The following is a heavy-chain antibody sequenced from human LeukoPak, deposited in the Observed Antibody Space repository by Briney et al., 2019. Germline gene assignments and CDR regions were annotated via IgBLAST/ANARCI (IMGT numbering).Heavy chain of an antibody. CDR1: GGSISSGGYS. Sequence: SETLSLTCAVSGGSISSGGYSWSWIRQPPGKGLEWIGFFYHSGSTYYNPSLKSRVTISVDRSKNQFSLRLSSVTAADTAVYYCARQLGSTDWFDPWGQGTLVTVSS. CDR2: FYHSGST. J-gene: IGHJ5*02. D-gene: IGHD2-2*01. V-gene: IGHV4-30-2*01. CDR3: ARQLGSTDWFDP.